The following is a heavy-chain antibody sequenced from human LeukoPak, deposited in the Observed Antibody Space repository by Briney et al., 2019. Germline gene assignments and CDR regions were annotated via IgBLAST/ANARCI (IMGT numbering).Heavy chain of an antibody. CDR3: ARLVGYYDSSGPRRHNWFDP. Sequence: GASVKVSCKASGGTFSSYAINWVRQATGQGLEWMGWMNPNSGNTGYAQKFQGRVTMTRNTSISTAYMVLSSLRSEDTAVYYCARLVGYYDSSGPRRHNWFDPWGQGTLVTVSS. D-gene: IGHD3-22*01. CDR1: GGTFSSYA. CDR2: MNPNSGNT. V-gene: IGHV1-8*02. J-gene: IGHJ5*02.